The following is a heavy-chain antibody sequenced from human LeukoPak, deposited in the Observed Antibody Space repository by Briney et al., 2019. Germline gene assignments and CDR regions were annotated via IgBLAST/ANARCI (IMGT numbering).Heavy chain of an antibody. Sequence: GASVKVSCKASGYTFTSYGISWVRQAPGQGLEWMGWISAYNGNTNYAQKLQGRVTMTTDTSTSTAYMELRSLRSDDTAVYYCARVPVGVTTLNWFDPWGQVTLVTVAS. V-gene: IGHV1-18*01. CDR1: GYTFTSYG. CDR2: ISAYNGNT. CDR3: ARVPVGVTTLNWFDP. D-gene: IGHD4-17*01. J-gene: IGHJ5*02.